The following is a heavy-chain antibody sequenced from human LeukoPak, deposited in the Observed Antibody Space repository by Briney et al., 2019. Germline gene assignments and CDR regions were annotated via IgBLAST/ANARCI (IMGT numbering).Heavy chain of an antibody. CDR3: ARSSGSGSYFSSGYYYYMDV. J-gene: IGHJ6*03. V-gene: IGHV4-34*01. D-gene: IGHD3-10*01. CDR2: IRHTGST. Sequence: PSETLSLTCAVYGGSFNDYYWSWIRQPPGKGLEWIGEIRHTGSTNYNPSLKSRVAISLDTFKNQFSLKLSSVTAADTAVYYCARSSGSGSYFSSGYYYYMDVWGKGTTVTISS. CDR1: GGSFNDYY.